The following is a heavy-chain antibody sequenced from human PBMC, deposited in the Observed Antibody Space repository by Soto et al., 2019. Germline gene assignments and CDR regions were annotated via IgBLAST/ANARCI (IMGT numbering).Heavy chain of an antibody. V-gene: IGHV3-48*03. J-gene: IGHJ6*02. CDR2: ISSSGSTI. CDR1: GFTFSSYE. Sequence: GGSLRLSCAASGFTFSSYEMNWVRQAPGKGLEWVSYISSSGSTIYYADSVKGRFTISRDNAKNSLYLQMNSLRAEDTAVYYCARVNGRITIFGVVRNYYYGMDVWGQGTTVTVSS. CDR3: ARVNGRITIFGVVRNYYYGMDV. D-gene: IGHD3-3*01.